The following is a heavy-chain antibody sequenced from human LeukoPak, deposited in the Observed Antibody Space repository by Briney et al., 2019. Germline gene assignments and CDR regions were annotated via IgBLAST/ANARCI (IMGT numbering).Heavy chain of an antibody. CDR1: GYTFTSYD. D-gene: IGHD2-2*01. CDR3: ARVPGGGLLYWFDP. V-gene: IGHV1-8*03. Sequence: RASVKVSCKASGYTFTSYDINWVRQATGQGLEWMGWTNPNSGNTGYAQKFQGRVTITRNTSISTAYMELSSLRSEDTAVYYCARVPGGGLLYWFDPWGQGTLVTVSS. CDR2: TNPNSGNT. J-gene: IGHJ5*02.